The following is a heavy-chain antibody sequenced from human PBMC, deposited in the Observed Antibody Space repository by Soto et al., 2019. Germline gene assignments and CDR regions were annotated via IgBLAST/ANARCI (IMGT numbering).Heavy chain of an antibody. CDR1: GGSISSYY. CDR2: IYYSGST. D-gene: IGHD3-10*01. CDR3: ASHSGSYSDYFDY. V-gene: IGHV4-59*01. J-gene: IGHJ4*02. Sequence: PSETLSLTCTVSGGSISSYYWSWIRQPPGKGLEWIGYIYYSGSTNYNPSLKSRVTISVDTSKNQFSLKLSSVTAADTAVYYCASHSGSYSDYFDYWGQGTLVTVSS.